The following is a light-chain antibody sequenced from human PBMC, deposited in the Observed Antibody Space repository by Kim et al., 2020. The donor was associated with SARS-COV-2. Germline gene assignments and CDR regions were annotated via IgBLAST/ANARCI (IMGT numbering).Light chain of an antibody. CDR2: GAS. V-gene: IGKV3-15*01. CDR1: QSVSSN. Sequence: EIVMTQSPATLSVSPGERATLSCRASQSVSSNLAWYQQKPGQAPRLLIYGASTRATDIPARFSGGGSGTEFTLTISSLQSEDFAVYYCQQYNNWPPYTFGQGTKLEI. CDR3: QQYNNWPPYT. J-gene: IGKJ2*01.